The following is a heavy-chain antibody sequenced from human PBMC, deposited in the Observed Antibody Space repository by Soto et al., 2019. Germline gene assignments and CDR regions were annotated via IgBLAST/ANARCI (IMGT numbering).Heavy chain of an antibody. CDR3: ARIRVYWYGLDV. CDR1: GFPLSTYG. CDR2: ITGTGGNT. Sequence: EVQLLESGGGLVQPGGSLRLSCAASGFPLSTYGMTWVRQAPGKGLEWVSAITGTGGNTYYVDSVKGRSTSSRANSLNLLSLPVNSLKVEDTAVYYCARIRVYWYGLDVWGQGTTVTVSS. J-gene: IGHJ6*02. V-gene: IGHV3-23*01.